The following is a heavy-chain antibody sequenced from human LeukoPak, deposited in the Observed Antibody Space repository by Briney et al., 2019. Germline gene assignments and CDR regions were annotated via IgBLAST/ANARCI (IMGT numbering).Heavy chain of an antibody. CDR1: GYTFTGYY. D-gene: IGHD1-26*01. CDR3: ARVGATSSFDI. Sequence: ASVKVSCKASGYTFTGYYMHWVRQAPGQGLEWMGWISAYNGNTNYAQKLQGRVTMTTDTSTSTAYMELRSLRSDDTAVYYCARVGATSSFDIWGQGTMVTVSS. V-gene: IGHV1-18*04. J-gene: IGHJ3*02. CDR2: ISAYNGNT.